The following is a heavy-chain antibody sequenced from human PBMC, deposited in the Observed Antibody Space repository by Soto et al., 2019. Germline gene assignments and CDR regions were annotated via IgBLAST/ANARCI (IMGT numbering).Heavy chain of an antibody. D-gene: IGHD3-9*01. CDR1: GGSISSYY. CDR2: IYYSGST. CDR3: ARGRYFDWSPYYYYMDV. J-gene: IGHJ6*03. Sequence: SETLSLTCTVSGGSISSYYWSWIRQPPGKGLEWIGYIYYSGSTNYNPSLKSRVTISVDTSKNQFSLKLSSVTAADTAVYYCARGRYFDWSPYYYYMDVWGKGTTVTVSS. V-gene: IGHV4-59*01.